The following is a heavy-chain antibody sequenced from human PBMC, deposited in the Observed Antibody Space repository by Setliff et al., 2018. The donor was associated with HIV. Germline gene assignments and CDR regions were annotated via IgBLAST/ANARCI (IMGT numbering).Heavy chain of an antibody. D-gene: IGHD2-8*01. CDR3: ARDGWRHVLHGNYYYYFMDV. Sequence: ASVKVSCKASDYTFTNYGISWVRQAPGQGLEWLGWISAYNGYTNYAQKLQGRVTMTTDTSTSTAYMELRSLRSDDTAVYYCARDGWRHVLHGNYYYYFMDVWGKGTTVTVSS. CDR2: ISAYNGYT. J-gene: IGHJ6*03. V-gene: IGHV1-18*01. CDR1: DYTFTNYG.